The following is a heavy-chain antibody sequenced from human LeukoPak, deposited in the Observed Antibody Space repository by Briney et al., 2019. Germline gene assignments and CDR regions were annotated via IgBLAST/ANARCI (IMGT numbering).Heavy chain of an antibody. V-gene: IGHV4-4*07. J-gene: IGHJ6*02. CDR3: ARESGPWPMYKYGMDV. CDR2: IHNSGNT. Sequence: PSETLSLTCFVSGDSMNTYYWSWLRQPAGKGLEWIGRIHNSGNTNYNPSLKSRVTMSVDKSKTQFSLRLRYATAADTAVYYCARESGPWPMYKYGMDVWGQGTTVTVSS. CDR1: GDSMNTYY. D-gene: IGHD1-1*01.